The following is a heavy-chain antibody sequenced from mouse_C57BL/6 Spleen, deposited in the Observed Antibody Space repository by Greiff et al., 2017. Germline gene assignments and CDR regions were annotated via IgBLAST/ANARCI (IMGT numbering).Heavy chain of an antibody. CDR3: ARSYYGSSYYFDY. D-gene: IGHD1-1*01. V-gene: IGHV1-81*01. CDR1: GYTFTSYG. Sequence: QVQLQQSGAELARPGASVKLSCKASGYTFTSYGISWVKQRTGQGLEWIGEIYPRSGNTYYNEKFKGKATLTAAKSSSTAYMELRSLTSEDSAVFFCARSYYGSSYYFDYWGQGTTLTVSS. J-gene: IGHJ2*01. CDR2: IYPRSGNT.